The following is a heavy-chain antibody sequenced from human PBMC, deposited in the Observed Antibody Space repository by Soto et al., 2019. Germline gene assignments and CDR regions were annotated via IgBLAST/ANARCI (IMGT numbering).Heavy chain of an antibody. V-gene: IGHV1-69*13. J-gene: IGHJ5*02. Sequence: ASVKVSCKASGGTFSSYAISWVRQAPGQGLEWMGGVIPIFGTANYAQKFQGRVTITADESTNTAYMELSSLRSEDTAVYYCARAHPSLAYSSGWPKWFDPWGQGTLVTVSS. CDR2: VIPIFGTA. CDR1: GGTFSSYA. D-gene: IGHD6-19*01. CDR3: ARAHPSLAYSSGWPKWFDP.